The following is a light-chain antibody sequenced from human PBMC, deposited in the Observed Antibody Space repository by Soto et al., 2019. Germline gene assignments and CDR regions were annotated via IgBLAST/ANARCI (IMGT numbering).Light chain of an antibody. J-gene: IGLJ1*01. CDR3: CSVTSSTSHV. Sequence: QSVLTQPASVSGSPGQSITISCTGTSSDFGNYNLVSWYQQHPGKVPKLILFGVNQRPAGGSGRFSGTNAGNTASLTISVLQAEDEDDYYCCSVTSSTSHVFGTGTKLTVL. CDR2: GVN. V-gene: IGLV2-14*02. CDR1: SSDFGNYNL.